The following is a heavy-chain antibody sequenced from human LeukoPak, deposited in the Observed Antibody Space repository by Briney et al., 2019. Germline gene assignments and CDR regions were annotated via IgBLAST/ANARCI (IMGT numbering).Heavy chain of an antibody. J-gene: IGHJ1*01. CDR3: ARDGHYDILTGYFQD. D-gene: IGHD3-9*01. V-gene: IGHV3-11*01. CDR1: GFTFTDYY. Sequence: PGGSLKLSCAASGFTFTDYYMSRIRQAPGKGLEWVSYITNSGTTIYYADSVKGRFTISRDNAKNSLYLQMNSLRAEDTAVYYCARDGHYDILTGYFQDWGQGTLVTASS. CDR2: ITNSGTTI.